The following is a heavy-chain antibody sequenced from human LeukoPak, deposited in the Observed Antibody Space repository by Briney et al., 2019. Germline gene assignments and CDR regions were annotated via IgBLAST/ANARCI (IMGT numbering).Heavy chain of an antibody. Sequence: SETLSLTCTVSGGSISTYYWSWIRRPPGKGLEWIGYIYYSGSTNYNPSLKSRVTISVDTSKNQFSLKLSSVTAADTAVYYCARVWGVTDFYDNRGAFDIWGQGTMVTVSS. CDR1: GGSISTYY. D-gene: IGHD3-22*01. J-gene: IGHJ3*02. CDR3: ARVWGVTDFYDNRGAFDI. V-gene: IGHV4-59*01. CDR2: IYYSGST.